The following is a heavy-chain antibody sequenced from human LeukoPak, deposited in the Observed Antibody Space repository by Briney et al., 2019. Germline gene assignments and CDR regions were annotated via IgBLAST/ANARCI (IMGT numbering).Heavy chain of an antibody. CDR3: AKGHTDCGRGFDL. D-gene: IGHD4-17*01. Sequence: PGGPLTLSCAPSGFTFSNFAMSWLRQATGKGLESVSLISGSGGSTYNADAVKGRFTISRDNSKNTLYLQMNSLRAEDTAVYYCAKGHTDCGRGFDLWGQGTLVTVSS. J-gene: IGHJ4*02. CDR1: GFTFSNFA. V-gene: IGHV3-23*01. CDR2: ISGSGGST.